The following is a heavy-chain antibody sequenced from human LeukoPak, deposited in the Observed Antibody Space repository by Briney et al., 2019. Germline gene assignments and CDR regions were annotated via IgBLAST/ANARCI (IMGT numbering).Heavy chain of an antibody. V-gene: IGHV4-59*02. Sequence: SETLSLTCTVSDGSVTSHSWNWIRQPPGKGLEWIGDIYDSGSPNYNPSPKSRVTISVDSSKNQFSLKLTSVTAADTAIYYCARVDSSGYHTFFDYWGQGTLVTVSS. CDR2: IYDSGSP. J-gene: IGHJ4*02. CDR1: DGSVTSHS. CDR3: ARVDSSGYHTFFDY. D-gene: IGHD3-22*01.